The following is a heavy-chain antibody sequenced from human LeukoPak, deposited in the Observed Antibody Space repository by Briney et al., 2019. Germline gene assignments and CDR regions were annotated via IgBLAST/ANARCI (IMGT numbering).Heavy chain of an antibody. CDR2: INHSGST. J-gene: IGHJ6*03. Sequence: PETLSLTCAVYGGSFSGYYWSWIRQPPGKGLEWIGEINHSGSTNYNPSLKSRVTISGDTSKNQFSLKLSSVTAADTAVYFCERVGYSYVINDWSRTGLGAYPTKYYYHMDVWGKGTTVTVSS. CDR3: ERVGYSYVINDWSRTGLGAYPTKYYYHMDV. CDR1: GGSFSGYY. V-gene: IGHV4-34*01. D-gene: IGHD5-18*01.